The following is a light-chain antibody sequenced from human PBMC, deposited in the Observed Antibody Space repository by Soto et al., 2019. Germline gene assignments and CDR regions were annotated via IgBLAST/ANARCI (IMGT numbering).Light chain of an antibody. CDR3: SSYAGSTHFV. V-gene: IGLV2-8*01. Sequence: QSALTQPPSASGSPGQSVTISCTGTSSDVGYYNYVSWYQHHPGKAPKLMIYEVTKRPSGVPDRFSGSKSGNTASLTVSGLLFDDDADYYCSSYAGSTHFVFGTGTKVTV. CDR1: SSDVGYYNY. CDR2: EVT. J-gene: IGLJ1*01.